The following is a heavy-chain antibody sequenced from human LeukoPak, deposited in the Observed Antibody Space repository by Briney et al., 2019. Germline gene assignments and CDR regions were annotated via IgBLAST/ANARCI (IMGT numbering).Heavy chain of an antibody. CDR3: ARGRGMDTAMFDY. CDR1: GGSISGYY. J-gene: IGHJ4*02. D-gene: IGHD5-18*01. V-gene: IGHV4-59*01. Sequence: PSETLSLTCTASGGSISGYYWSWIRQPPGKRLEWIGYIYYSGNTNYNPSLKSRVTISVDTSKNQFSLKLNSVTAADTAFYYCARGRGMDTAMFDYWGQGALVTVSS. CDR2: IYYSGNT.